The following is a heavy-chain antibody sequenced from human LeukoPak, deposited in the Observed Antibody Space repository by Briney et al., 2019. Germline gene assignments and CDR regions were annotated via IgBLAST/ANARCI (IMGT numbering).Heavy chain of an antibody. D-gene: IGHD1-14*01. J-gene: IGHJ4*02. V-gene: IGHV4-4*07. CDR2: IYTNGST. Sequence: SETLSLTCTVSGGSISSYYWNWIRQPAGKGLEWIGRIYTNGSTYYNPSLKSRVTISVDTSKNQFSLKLSSVTAADTAVYYCARLYKNHHFDYWGQGTLVTVSS. CDR3: ARLYKNHHFDY. CDR1: GGSISSYY.